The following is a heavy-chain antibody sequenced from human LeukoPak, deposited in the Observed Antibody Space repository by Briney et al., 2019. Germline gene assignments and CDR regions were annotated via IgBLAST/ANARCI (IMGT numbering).Heavy chain of an antibody. CDR3: ARVLRYCSGGNCYSGGLGYMDV. CDR2: ISRSGSTK. J-gene: IGHJ6*03. D-gene: IGHD2-15*01. CDR1: GFTFSDYN. V-gene: IGHV3-11*01. Sequence: GGSLRLSCAASGFTFSDYNMRWIRQAPGKGLEWVSSISRSGSTKYYADSVKGRFTISRDNAKNSLFLQMNSLRAEDTAVYYCARVLRYCSGGNCYSGGLGYMDVWGKGTTVTISS.